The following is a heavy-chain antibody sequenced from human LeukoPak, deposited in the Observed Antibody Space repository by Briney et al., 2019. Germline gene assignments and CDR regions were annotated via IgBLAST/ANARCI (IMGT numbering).Heavy chain of an antibody. CDR2: INPHSGKT. J-gene: IGHJ5*02. D-gene: IGHD4-17*01. V-gene: IGHV1-8*02. CDR1: GCTFTTYV. Sequence: ASVKVSCKASGCTFTTYVISWVRQAPGQGLEWMGRINPHSGKTGYAQKFQGRVTMTTDTSASTAYMELSSLRSEDTAVYYCARLSPHYGDYKVDPWGQGPLVTVS. CDR3: ARLSPHYGDYKVDP.